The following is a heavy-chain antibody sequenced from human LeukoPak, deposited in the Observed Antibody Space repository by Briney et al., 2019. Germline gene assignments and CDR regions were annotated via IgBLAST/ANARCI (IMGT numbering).Heavy chain of an antibody. CDR3: ARRRIVWENYSSSWYYFDY. J-gene: IGHJ4*02. CDR2: IYYSGNT. CDR1: GGSISSSNYY. Sequence: SETLSLTCTVSGGSISSSNYYWGWIRQPPGKGLEWIGSIYYSGNTYYNPSLKSRLTISVDTSKNQFSLKLSSVTAADTAVYYCARRRIVWENYSSSWYYFDYWGQGTLVTVSS. V-gene: IGHV4-39*07. D-gene: IGHD6-13*01.